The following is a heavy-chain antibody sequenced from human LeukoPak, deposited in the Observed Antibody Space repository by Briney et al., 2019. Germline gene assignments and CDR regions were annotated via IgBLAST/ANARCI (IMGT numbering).Heavy chain of an antibody. V-gene: IGHV3-7*01. Sequence: GGSLRLSCAASGFTFSSYSMNWVRQAPGKGLEWVANIKQDGSEKYYVDSVKGRFTISRDNAKNSLYLQMNSLRAEDTAVYYCAREEGIFDYWGQGTLVTVSS. CDR3: AREEGIFDY. CDR1: GFTFSSYS. D-gene: IGHD6-13*01. CDR2: IKQDGSEK. J-gene: IGHJ4*02.